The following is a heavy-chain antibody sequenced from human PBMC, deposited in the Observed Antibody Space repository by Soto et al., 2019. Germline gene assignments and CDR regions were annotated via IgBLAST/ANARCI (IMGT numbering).Heavy chain of an antibody. J-gene: IGHJ4*02. CDR3: TTDHSGETDY. D-gene: IGHD7-27*01. CDR2: IKSKTDGGTT. V-gene: IGHV3-15*01. Sequence: GESLKISWAASGFTFSNAWMSWVRQAPGKGLEWGGRIKSKTDGGTTDYAAPGKGRFTISRDDSKNTLYLQRNSLKTEDTAVYYVTTDHSGETDYWGQGTLVPVSS. CDR1: GFTFSNAW.